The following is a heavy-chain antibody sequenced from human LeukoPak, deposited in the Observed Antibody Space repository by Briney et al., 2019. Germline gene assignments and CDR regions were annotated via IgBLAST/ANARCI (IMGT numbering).Heavy chain of an antibody. J-gene: IGHJ4*02. CDR2: IYYSGST. V-gene: IGHV4-31*03. Sequence: SETRSLTCTVSGRSISSGGYYWSWIRQHPGKGLEWIGYIYYSGSTYYNPSLKSRVTISVATSKNKFSLKLSYVTAPDTAVYYCARDGGYYSSTSSYLDYWGQGTLVTVSS. CDR1: GRSISSGGYY. D-gene: IGHD2-2*01. CDR3: ARDGGYYSSTSSYLDY.